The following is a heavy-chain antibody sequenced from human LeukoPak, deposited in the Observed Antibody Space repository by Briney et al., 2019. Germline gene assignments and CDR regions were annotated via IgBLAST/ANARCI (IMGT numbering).Heavy chain of an antibody. V-gene: IGHV4-39*07. D-gene: IGHD2-15*01. J-gene: IGHJ5*02. CDR2: IYYSGST. CDR1: GGSISSSSYY. CDR3: ARDGGCSGGSCNWFDP. Sequence: SETLSLTCTVSGGSISSSSYYWGWIRQPPGKGLEWIGSIYYSGSTYYNPSLKSRVTISVDTSKNQFSLKLSSVTAADTAVYYCARDGGCSGGSCNWFDPWGQGTLVTVSS.